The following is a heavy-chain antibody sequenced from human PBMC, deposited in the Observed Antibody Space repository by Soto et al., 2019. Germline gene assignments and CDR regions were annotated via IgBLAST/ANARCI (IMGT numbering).Heavy chain of an antibody. V-gene: IGHV3-23*01. CDR3: ATIFRYGDPEY. D-gene: IGHD2-21*02. J-gene: IGHJ4*02. CDR1: GFTFSSYA. Sequence: RGSLRLSCATSGFTFSSYAMSWVRQAPVKGLEWVSGISVSGDSRYDADSVKGRFTISRDNSKSTLYLQMNSLRAEDTAVYYCATIFRYGDPEYWGQGVLVTVSS. CDR2: ISVSGDSR.